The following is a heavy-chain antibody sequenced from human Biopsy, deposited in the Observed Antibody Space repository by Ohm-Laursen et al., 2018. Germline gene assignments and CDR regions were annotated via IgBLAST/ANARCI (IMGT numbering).Heavy chain of an antibody. CDR1: GDSINNYY. CDR2: IYTSGSP. CDR3: ARGTGRYYVYGAFDI. J-gene: IGHJ3*02. Sequence: SETLSLTCTVSGDSINNYYWSWIRQPAGKGLEWIGRIYTSGSPNYNLSLESRVTMSVDTSKNQFSLNLRSVTAADTAVYYCARGTGRYYVYGAFDIWGQETVVTVSS. V-gene: IGHV4-4*07. D-gene: IGHD1-26*01.